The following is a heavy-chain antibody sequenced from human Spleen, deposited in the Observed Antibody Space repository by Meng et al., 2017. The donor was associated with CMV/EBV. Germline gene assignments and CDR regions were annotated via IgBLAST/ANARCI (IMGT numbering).Heavy chain of an antibody. V-gene: IGHV1-2*02. Sequence: YYIHWVRQAPGQGLEWMGWLSPNTGDTNSAQKFQGRVTLSGDTATNTAYMDLSSLRSDDTAVYFCVRGGVAIQWFLEETPSDYLDPWGQGTLVTVSS. CDR3: VRGGVAIQWFLEETPSDYLDP. CDR2: LSPNTGDT. CDR1: YY. J-gene: IGHJ5*02. D-gene: IGHD3-22*01.